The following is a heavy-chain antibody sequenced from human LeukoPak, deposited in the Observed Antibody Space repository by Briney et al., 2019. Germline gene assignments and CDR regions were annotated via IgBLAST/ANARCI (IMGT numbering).Heavy chain of an antibody. CDR1: GGSISSSTYY. J-gene: IGHJ4*02. CDR3: ARRLGGSGTYYFDY. CDR2: INYSGSI. V-gene: IGHV4-39*01. D-gene: IGHD3-10*01. Sequence: SETLSLTCIVSGGSISSSTYYWGWIRQPPGKGLESIVSINYSGSIYYNPSLKSRVIISVDTSKNQFSLKLSSVTAADTAVYFCARRLGGSGTYYFDYWGQGTLVTVPS.